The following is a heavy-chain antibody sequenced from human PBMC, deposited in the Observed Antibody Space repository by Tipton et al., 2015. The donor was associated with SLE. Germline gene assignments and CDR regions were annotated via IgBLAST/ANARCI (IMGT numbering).Heavy chain of an antibody. D-gene: IGHD2-15*01. J-gene: IGHJ4*02. Sequence: TLSLTCTVSGGSVSSGGYYWSWIRQPPGKGLEWIGHIHHSGSTNYNPSLKSRVTISVDTSKSQFSLKLSSVTAADTAVYYCARAHGVVAADYWGQGTLVTVSS. CDR3: ARAHGVVAADY. CDR2: IHHSGST. CDR1: GGSVSSGGYY. V-gene: IGHV4-61*08.